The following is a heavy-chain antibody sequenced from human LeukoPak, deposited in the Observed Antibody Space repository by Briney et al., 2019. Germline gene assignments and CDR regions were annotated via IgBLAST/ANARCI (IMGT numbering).Heavy chain of an antibody. V-gene: IGHV4-31*02. CDR3: ARGTVPARWFDP. D-gene: IGHD2-2*01. CDR1: GGSISSGGYY. CDR2: IYYSGST. J-gene: IGHJ5*02. Sequence: SETLSLTCTVSGGSISSGGYYWSWIRKHPGKGLEWIGYIYYSGSTYYNPSLKSRTIISVDTSKNQFSLKLNSVTAADTAVYYCARGTVPARWFDPWGQGTLVTVSS.